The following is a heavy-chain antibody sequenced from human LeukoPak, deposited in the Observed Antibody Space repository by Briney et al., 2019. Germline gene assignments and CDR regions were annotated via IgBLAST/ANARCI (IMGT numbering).Heavy chain of an antibody. D-gene: IGHD3-22*01. CDR1: GFTFSSYG. Sequence: GGSLRLSCAASGFTFSSYGMHWVRQAPGKGLEWVAVIWYDGSNKYYAASVKGRFTISRDNSKNTLYLQMNSLRAEDTAVYYCARPYYDSSGYYYWGNAFDIWGQGTMVTVSS. J-gene: IGHJ3*02. CDR3: ARPYYDSSGYYYWGNAFDI. CDR2: IWYDGSNK. V-gene: IGHV3-33*01.